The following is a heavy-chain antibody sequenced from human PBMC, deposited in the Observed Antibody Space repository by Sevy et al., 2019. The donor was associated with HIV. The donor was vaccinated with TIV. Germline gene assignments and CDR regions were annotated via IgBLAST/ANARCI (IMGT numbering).Heavy chain of an antibody. J-gene: IGHJ5*02. D-gene: IGHD2-2*01. CDR3: ARAPPVVVVPGAPSWFDP. Sequence: SETLSLNCAVYGGSFSGYYWNWIRQSPGKGLEWIGEINHSGSTHYNPSLKSRVTISVDTSKNQFSLRLNSVTAADTAVYYCARAPPVVVVPGAPSWFDPWGQGTLVTVSS. CDR2: INHSGST. CDR1: GGSFSGYY. V-gene: IGHV4-34*01.